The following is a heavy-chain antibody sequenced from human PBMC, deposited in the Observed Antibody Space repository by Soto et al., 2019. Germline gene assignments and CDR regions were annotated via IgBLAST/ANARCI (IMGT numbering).Heavy chain of an antibody. CDR1: GGSFSGYY. Sequence: SQTLSLTCAVYGGSFSGYYWSWIRQPPGKGLEWVGEINHSGSTNYNPSLKSRVTISVDTSKNQFSLKLSSVTAADTAAYYCARNPTVTTLRTTQQAAFDIWGQGTMVTVS. CDR3: ARNPTVTTLRTTQQAAFDI. CDR2: INHSGST. J-gene: IGHJ3*02. V-gene: IGHV4-34*01. D-gene: IGHD4-17*01.